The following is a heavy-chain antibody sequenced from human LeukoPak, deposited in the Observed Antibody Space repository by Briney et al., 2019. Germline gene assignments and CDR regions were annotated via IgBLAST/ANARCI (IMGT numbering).Heavy chain of an antibody. CDR1: GGSFSGYY. J-gene: IGHJ4*02. CDR2: INHSGST. V-gene: IGHV4-34*01. Sequence: SETLSLTCAVYGGSFSGYYWSWIRQPPGKGLEWIGEINHSGSTNYNPSLKSRVTISVDTSKNQFSLNLSSVTAADTAVYFCARGRYSFGYWGQGILVTVSS. CDR3: ARGRYSFGY. D-gene: IGHD5-18*01.